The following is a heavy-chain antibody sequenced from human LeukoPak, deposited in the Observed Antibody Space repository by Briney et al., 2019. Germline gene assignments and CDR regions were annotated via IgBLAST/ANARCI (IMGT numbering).Heavy chain of an antibody. J-gene: IGHJ4*02. D-gene: IGHD6-13*01. CDR1: GSTFSSNA. CDR3: AGVWGPSSAWPWAFAY. CDR2: ISGSSGTT. V-gene: IGHV3-23*01. Sequence: AGSLRPSCAAAGSTFSSNAMSWVRQTQGKGPEWVSAISGSSGTTYYADSVKGRFTISRDNSKNTLYLQMSGLRPEDTALYYCAGVWGPSSAWPWAFAYWGQGTLVSVSS.